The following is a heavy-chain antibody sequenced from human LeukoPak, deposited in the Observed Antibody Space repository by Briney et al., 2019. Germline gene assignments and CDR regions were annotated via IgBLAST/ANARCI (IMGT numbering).Heavy chain of an antibody. CDR1: GVTFSNYW. J-gene: IGHJ4*02. CDR3: ARVMGCSGGSCYYGSFDY. D-gene: IGHD2-15*01. Sequence: GGSLRLSCTVSGVTFSNYWMTWVRQAPGKGLEWVANIRENGSDKTYVDSVKGRFTISRDNSKNTLYLQMNSLRAEDTAVYYCARVMGCSGGSCYYGSFDYWGQGTLVTVSS. V-gene: IGHV3-7*05. CDR2: IRENGSDK.